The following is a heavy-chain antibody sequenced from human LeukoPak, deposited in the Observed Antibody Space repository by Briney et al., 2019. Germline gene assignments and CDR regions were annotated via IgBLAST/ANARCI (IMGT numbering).Heavy chain of an antibody. CDR2: IHYTGST. CDR3: ARLPTGYPNWFDT. V-gene: IGHV4-39*01. D-gene: IGHD5-18*01. Sequence: SETLSLTCAVSGGSISSISSNNWASIRQPPGKGLELIAAIHYTGSTYYNPSFMSRVTISVDTSKNQFSLKLNSLTATDSAVYYCARLPTGYPNWFDTWGQGILVTVSS. J-gene: IGHJ5*02. CDR1: GGSISSISSNN.